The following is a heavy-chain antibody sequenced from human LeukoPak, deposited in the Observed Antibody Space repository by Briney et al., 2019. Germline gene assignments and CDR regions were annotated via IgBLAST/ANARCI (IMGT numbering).Heavy chain of an antibody. J-gene: IGHJ4*02. D-gene: IGHD3-10*01. V-gene: IGHV4-4*07. CDR2: IYTSGITNYNT. CDR3: ARAIWYGSGTTAFDY. CDR1: GGSFSSYY. Sequence: SETLSLTCTVSGGSFSSYYWSWIRQPAGKRLEWIGRIYTSGITNYNTNYNPSLSSRVTMSVDTSKNQFSLKLNSVTAADTAVYYCARAIWYGSGTTAFDYWGPGTLVTVSS.